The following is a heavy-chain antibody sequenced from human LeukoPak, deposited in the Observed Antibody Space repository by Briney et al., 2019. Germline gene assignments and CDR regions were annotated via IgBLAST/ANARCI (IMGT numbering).Heavy chain of an antibody. CDR1: GGSIRSYY. CDR3: ARGDYYDILTGYEDWYFDL. J-gene: IGHJ2*01. Sequence: SETLSLTCTVSGGSIRSYYWSWIRQPAGKGLEWIGRIYTSGSTNYNPSLKSRVTMSVDTSKNQFSLKLSSVTAADTAVYYCARGDYYDILTGYEDWYFDLWGRGTLVTVSS. V-gene: IGHV4-4*07. CDR2: IYTSGST. D-gene: IGHD3-9*01.